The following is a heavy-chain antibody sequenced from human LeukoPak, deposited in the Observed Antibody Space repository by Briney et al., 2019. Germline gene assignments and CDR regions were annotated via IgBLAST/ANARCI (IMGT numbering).Heavy chain of an antibody. Sequence: ASVKVSCKASVYTFTSYDTNGVRRATRERLECVGGVNPNSGNTGYAQKFQGRVTMTRNTSISTAYMELSSLRSEDTAVYYCARPSFFHCSGGSCLDYWGQGTLVTVSS. CDR3: ARPSFFHCSGGSCLDY. CDR2: VNPNSGNT. V-gene: IGHV1-8*01. J-gene: IGHJ4*02. D-gene: IGHD2-15*01. CDR1: VYTFTSYD.